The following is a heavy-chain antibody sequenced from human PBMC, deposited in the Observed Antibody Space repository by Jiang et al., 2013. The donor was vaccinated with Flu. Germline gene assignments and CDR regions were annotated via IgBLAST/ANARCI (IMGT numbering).Heavy chain of an antibody. CDR1: GGSISSSSYY. J-gene: IGHJ4*02. D-gene: IGHD3-3*01. CDR2: IYYSGST. CDR3: ASTNYDFWSGYPWYFDY. V-gene: IGHV4-39*01. Sequence: GPGLVKPSETLSLTCTVSGGSISSSSYYWGWIRQPPGKGLEWIGSIYYSGSTYYNPSLKSRVTISVDTSKNQFSLKLSSVTAADTAVYYCASTNYDFWSGYPWYFDYWGQGTL.